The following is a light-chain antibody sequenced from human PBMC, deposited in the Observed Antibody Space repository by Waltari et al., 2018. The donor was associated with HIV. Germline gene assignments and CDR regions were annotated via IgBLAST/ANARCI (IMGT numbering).Light chain of an antibody. Sequence: QSALTQPHSVSGSPGQSLTISCPGTSSYVDTFVSWYQQHPGKVPKVIIYDVNKRPSGVPVRFSGSKSGNTASLTISGLQAEDESDYYCCSHAGNLIFVFGTGTKVTVL. CDR2: DVN. V-gene: IGLV2-11*01. J-gene: IGLJ1*01. CDR1: SSYVDTF. CDR3: CSHAGNLIFV.